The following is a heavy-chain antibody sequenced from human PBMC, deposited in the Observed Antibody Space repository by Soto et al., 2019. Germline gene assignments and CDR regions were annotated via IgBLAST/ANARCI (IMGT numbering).Heavy chain of an antibody. CDR2: ISGSGGSI. D-gene: IGHD6-19*01. CDR3: AVGYSSGLYPFDY. Sequence: EVQLVESGGGLVQPGGSLRLSCAASGFTFSNYAMSWVRQAPGKGLEWVSTISGSGGSIDYADSVNGRFIISRDNSKNTVYLQMTSLRAEDTAIYYCAVGYSSGLYPFDYWGQGTLVTVSS. J-gene: IGHJ4*02. V-gene: IGHV3-23*04. CDR1: GFTFSNYA.